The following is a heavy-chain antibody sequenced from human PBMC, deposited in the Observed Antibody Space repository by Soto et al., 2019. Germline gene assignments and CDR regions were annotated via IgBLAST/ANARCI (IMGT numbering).Heavy chain of an antibody. CDR1: GGSISSGDYY. D-gene: IGHD2-15*01. V-gene: IGHV4-30-4*01. J-gene: IGHJ4*02. Sequence: SETLSLTCTVSGGSISSGDYYWSWIRQPPGKGLEWIGYIYYSGSTYYNPSLKSRVTISVDTSKNQFSLKLSSVTAADTAVYYCARDPAYCSGGSCYVDYWGQGTLVTVSS. CDR3: ARDPAYCSGGSCYVDY. CDR2: IYYSGST.